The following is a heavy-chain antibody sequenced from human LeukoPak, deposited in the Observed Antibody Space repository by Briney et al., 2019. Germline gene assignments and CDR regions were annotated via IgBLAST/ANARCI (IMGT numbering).Heavy chain of an antibody. D-gene: IGHD6-6*01. J-gene: IGHJ3*02. Sequence: GGSLTLAWTAAGFTFGEYAMRWVRQAGGKGREWVSHISHTGGDTYYADSVKGRFTISRDNSKNTLLLQMNSLRAEDTAIYYCAKGAIQYASSPEAFDIWGQGTTVTVSS. CDR2: ISHTGGDT. CDR3: AKGAIQYASSPEAFDI. V-gene: IGHV3-23*01. CDR1: GFTFGEYA.